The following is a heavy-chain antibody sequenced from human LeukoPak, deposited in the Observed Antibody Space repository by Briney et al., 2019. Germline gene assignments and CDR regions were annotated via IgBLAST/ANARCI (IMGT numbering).Heavy chain of an antibody. CDR1: GFTFSSYA. D-gene: IGHD6-19*01. CDR3: ARTSYSSGWSPFDY. CDR2: ISYDGRNN. J-gene: IGHJ4*02. Sequence: GGSLRLSCAASGFTFSSYAMHWVRQAPGKGLEWVAVISYDGRNNYYADSVKGRFTISRDNSKNTLYLQMNSLRAEDTAVFYCARTSYSSGWSPFDYWGQGTLVSVSS. V-gene: IGHV3-30*04.